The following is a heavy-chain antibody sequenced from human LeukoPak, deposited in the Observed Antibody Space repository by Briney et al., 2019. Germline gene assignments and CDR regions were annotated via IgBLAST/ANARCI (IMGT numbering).Heavy chain of an antibody. D-gene: IGHD5-24*01. CDR1: GFTFSRYW. CDR3: ADGRGPPDY. CDR2: IKQDGSEK. V-gene: IGHV3-7*01. Sequence: GGSLRLSCAASGFTFSRYWMNWVRQAPGKGLEWVANIKQDGSEKYYVDSVKGRFTISRDNAKNSLYLQMDSLRVEDTAVYHCADGRGPPDYWGQGTLVTVSS. J-gene: IGHJ4*02.